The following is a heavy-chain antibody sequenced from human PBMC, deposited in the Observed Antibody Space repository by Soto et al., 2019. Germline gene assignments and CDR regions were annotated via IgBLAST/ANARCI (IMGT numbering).Heavy chain of an antibody. Sequence: SETLSLTCTVSGGSISSSSYYWGWIRQPPGKGLEWIGSIYYSGSTYYNPSLKSRVTISVDTSKNQFSLKLSLVTAADTAVYYCARQFAILSRPKKKQLWPNEGMYNWFDPWGQGTLVTVSS. J-gene: IGHJ5*02. V-gene: IGHV4-39*01. D-gene: IGHD5-18*01. CDR2: IYYSGST. CDR1: GGSISSSSYY. CDR3: ARQFAILSRPKKKQLWPNEGMYNWFDP.